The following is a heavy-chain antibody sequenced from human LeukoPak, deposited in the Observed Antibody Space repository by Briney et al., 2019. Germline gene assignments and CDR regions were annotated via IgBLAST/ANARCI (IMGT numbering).Heavy chain of an antibody. CDR1: GFTFYEYC. CDR2: INCNGANP. CDR3: VRVQYTTCGYYNGFDL. J-gene: IGHJ3*01. D-gene: IGHD3-3*01. Sequence: GGYLSLSCAASGFTFYEYCMSWVRQGPGNGLVWVFGINCNGANPGYADPVKGRFIISIDNDKNSLSLQMGSLRDEDKALYHCVRVQYTTCGYYNGFDLWGQGTMVAVSS. V-gene: IGHV3-20*01.